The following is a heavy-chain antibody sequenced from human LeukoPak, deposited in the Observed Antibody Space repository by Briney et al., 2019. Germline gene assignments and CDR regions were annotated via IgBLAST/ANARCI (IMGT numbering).Heavy chain of an antibody. CDR1: GFTFRSYW. CDR3: ARGPYWNDFDY. CDR2: INGGGSNT. J-gene: IGHJ4*02. V-gene: IGHV3-74*01. Sequence: GGSLRLSCAASGFTFRSYWMHWVRQTPGKGLVWVSRINGGGSNTTYADSVKGRFTTSRDTAKNTLYLQMNSLRAEDTAVYYCARGPYWNDFDYWGQGTLVTVSS. D-gene: IGHD1-1*01.